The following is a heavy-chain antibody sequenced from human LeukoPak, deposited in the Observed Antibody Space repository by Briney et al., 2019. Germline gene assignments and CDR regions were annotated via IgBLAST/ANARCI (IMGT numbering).Heavy chain of an antibody. CDR3: ARDGIPKSYGSGSDFDY. J-gene: IGHJ4*02. CDR1: GFTFSSYS. V-gene: IGHV3-21*01. D-gene: IGHD3-10*01. CDR2: ISSSSSYI. Sequence: GGSLRLSCAASGFTFSSYSMNWVRQAPGKGLEWVSSISSSSSYIYYADSVKGRFTISRDNAMNSLYLQMNSLRAEDTAVYYCARDGIPKSYGSGSDFDYWGQGTLVTASS.